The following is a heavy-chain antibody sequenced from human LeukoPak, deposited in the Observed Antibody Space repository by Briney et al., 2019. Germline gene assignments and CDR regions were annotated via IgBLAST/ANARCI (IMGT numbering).Heavy chain of an antibody. J-gene: IGHJ4*02. Sequence: PGGSLRLSCAASGFTVSSDYMSWVRQAPGKGLEWVSVIYSGGSTYYADSVRGRFTISRDNSKNTLYLQMNSLRAEDTAVYYCARGGGYRPYDYWGQGTLVTVSS. D-gene: IGHD5-12*01. CDR2: IYSGGST. V-gene: IGHV3-53*01. CDR1: GFTVSSDY. CDR3: ARGGGYRPYDY.